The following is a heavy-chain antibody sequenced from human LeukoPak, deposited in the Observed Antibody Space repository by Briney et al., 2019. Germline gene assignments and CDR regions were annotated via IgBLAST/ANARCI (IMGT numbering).Heavy chain of an antibody. CDR2: ISSSGSTI. V-gene: IGHV3-48*03. CDR3: ARVVVVVPAAISRYYMGV. J-gene: IGHJ6*03. CDR1: GFTFSSYE. D-gene: IGHD2-2*01. Sequence: GGSLRLSCAASGFTFSSYEMNWVRQAPRQGLEWVSYISSSGSTIYYADSVKGRFTISRDNAKNSLYLQMNSLRAEDTAVYYCARVVVVVPAAISRYYMGVWGKGTTVTISS.